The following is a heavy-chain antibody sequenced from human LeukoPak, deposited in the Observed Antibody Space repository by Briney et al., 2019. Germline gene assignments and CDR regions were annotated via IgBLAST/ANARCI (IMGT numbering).Heavy chain of an antibody. CDR1: GYTFTSYY. J-gene: IGHJ1*01. CDR3: ARGRYSGSYPADEYFQH. CDR2: INPSGGST. D-gene: IGHD1-26*01. V-gene: IGHV1-46*01. Sequence: ASVKVSSKASGYTFTSYYMHWVRQAPGQGLEWMGIINPSGGSTSYAQKFQGRVTMTRDTSTSTVYMELSSLRSEDTAVYYCARGRYSGSYPADEYFQHWGQGTLVTVSS.